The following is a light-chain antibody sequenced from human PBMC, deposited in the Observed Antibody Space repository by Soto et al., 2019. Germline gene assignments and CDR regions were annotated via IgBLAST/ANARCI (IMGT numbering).Light chain of an antibody. V-gene: IGKV3-15*01. Sequence: VRRQSPARLSVSPGEGAIVSCRTSQGIVDTLAWYQHKPGQTPRLLSYDTSTRATGVPTRFSGSRSGSEFTLTINSLQSEEFAVYYCQPYNNWPLTFGGGTKVDIK. CDR3: QPYNNWPLT. J-gene: IGKJ4*01. CDR2: DTS. CDR1: QGIVDT.